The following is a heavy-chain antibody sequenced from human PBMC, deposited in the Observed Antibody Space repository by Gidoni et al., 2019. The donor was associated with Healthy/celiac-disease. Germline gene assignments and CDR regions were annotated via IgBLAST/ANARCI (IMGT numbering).Heavy chain of an antibody. J-gene: IGHJ5*02. CDR3: ARGRRPDGWFDP. Sequence: QVQLVQSGAEVKKPGALVTVSCKASGHTFTSYDINWVRQATGQGLEWMGWMNPNSGNTGYAQKFQGRVTMTRNTSISTAYMELSSLRSEDTAVYYCARGRRPDGWFDPWGQGTLVTVSS. CDR1: GHTFTSYD. CDR2: MNPNSGNT. V-gene: IGHV1-8*01.